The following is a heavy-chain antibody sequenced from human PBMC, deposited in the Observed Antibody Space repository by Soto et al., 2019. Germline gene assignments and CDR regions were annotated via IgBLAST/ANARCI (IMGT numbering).Heavy chain of an antibody. D-gene: IGHD2-2*01. Sequence: ASVKVSCKASGYTFTGYYMHWVRQAPGQGLEWMGWINPNSGGTNYAQKFQGWVTMTRDTSISTAYMELSRLRSDDTAVYYCARSCSSTSCYPAYYFDYWGQGTLVTVSS. V-gene: IGHV1-2*04. CDR1: GYTFTGYY. J-gene: IGHJ4*02. CDR2: INPNSGGT. CDR3: ARSCSSTSCYPAYYFDY.